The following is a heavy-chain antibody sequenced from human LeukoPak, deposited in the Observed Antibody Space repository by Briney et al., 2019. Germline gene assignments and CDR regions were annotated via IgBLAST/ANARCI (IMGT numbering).Heavy chain of an antibody. CDR2: INHSGST. D-gene: IGHD3-3*01. CDR1: GGSFSGYY. J-gene: IGHJ4*02. V-gene: IGHV4-34*01. Sequence: SETLSLTRAVYGGSFSGYYWSWIRQPPGKGLEWIGEINHSGSTNYNPSLKSRVTISVDTSKNQFSLKLSSVTAADTAVYYCARSYGFWSGYSIDYWGQGTLVTVSS. CDR3: ARSYGFWSGYSIDY.